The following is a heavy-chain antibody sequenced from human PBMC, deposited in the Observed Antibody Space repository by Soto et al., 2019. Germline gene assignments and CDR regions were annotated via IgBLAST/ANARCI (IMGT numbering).Heavy chain of an antibody. CDR1: GYTFTSYG. J-gene: IGHJ3*02. CDR2: INPDNGDT. V-gene: IGHV1-3*01. Sequence: QVQFAQSGAEVKEPGASVKVSCKASGYTFTSYGLHWVRQAPGQSLEWMGWINPDNGDTKHSQKFQGRVTITRDTSASTAYMELRSLRYEDTAVYYCARDDGDRAFDIWGQGTTVTVSS. CDR3: ARDDGDRAFDI. D-gene: IGHD2-21*01.